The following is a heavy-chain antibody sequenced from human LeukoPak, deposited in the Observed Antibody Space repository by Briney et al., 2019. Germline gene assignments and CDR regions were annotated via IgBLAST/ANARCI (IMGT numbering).Heavy chain of an antibody. CDR1: GDSISTSNSY. Sequence: KTSETLSLTCTVSGDSISTSNSYWGWIRQPPGKGLEWIGSIYYSGNTYYNASLKSRVTMSVDTSKNQFSLKLSSVTAADTAVYYCARLFSAYYYGSGARAEYYFDYWGQGTLVTVSS. D-gene: IGHD3-10*01. V-gene: IGHV4-39*07. CDR3: ARLFSAYYYGSGARAEYYFDY. J-gene: IGHJ4*02. CDR2: IYYSGNT.